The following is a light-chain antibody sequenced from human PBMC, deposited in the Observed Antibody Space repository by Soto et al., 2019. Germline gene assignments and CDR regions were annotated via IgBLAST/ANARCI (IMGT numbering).Light chain of an antibody. CDR3: QQYYSYPHT. CDR2: AAS. CDR1: QGISSY. Sequence: AIRMTQSPSSFSASTGARVTITCRASQGISSYLAWYQQKPGKAPKLLIYAASTLPSGVPSRFSGSGAGTDVTLTISCLQSEDFATYYCQQYYSYPHTFGQGPKVEIK. J-gene: IGKJ1*01. V-gene: IGKV1-8*01.